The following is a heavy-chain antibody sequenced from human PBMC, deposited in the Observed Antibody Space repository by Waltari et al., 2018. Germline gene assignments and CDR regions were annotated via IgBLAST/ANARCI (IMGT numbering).Heavy chain of an antibody. Sequence: QVQLQESGPGLVKPSETLSLTCAVSGYSISSGYYWGWIRQPPGKGLEWIGSIYHSGSTYYNPSLKSRVTISVDTSKNQFSRKLSSVTAADTAVYYCASLSLGELFVYWGQGTLVTVSS. CDR3: ASLSLGELFVY. D-gene: IGHD3-16*01. CDR1: GYSISSGYY. CDR2: IYHSGST. V-gene: IGHV4-38-2*01. J-gene: IGHJ4*02.